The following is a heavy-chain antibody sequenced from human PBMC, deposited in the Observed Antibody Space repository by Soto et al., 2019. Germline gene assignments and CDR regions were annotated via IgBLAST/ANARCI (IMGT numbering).Heavy chain of an antibody. CDR2: IYLGGTT. CDR3: ARPRPNFGAVDS. Sequence: QVQLQESGPGLVKPSETLSLTCAVSGYSITSSSFWGWIRQPPGKGLEWIGSIYLGGTTYYDPSLKSRVTISVDTSRNEVSLKLSSVTAADTAVYYCARPRPNFGAVDSWGQGALVTVST. D-gene: IGHD3-10*01. CDR1: GYSITSSSF. V-gene: IGHV4-38-2*01. J-gene: IGHJ4*02.